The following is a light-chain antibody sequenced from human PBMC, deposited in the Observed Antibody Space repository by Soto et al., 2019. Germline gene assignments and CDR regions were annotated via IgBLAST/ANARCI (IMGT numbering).Light chain of an antibody. J-gene: IGKJ1*01. CDR2: GAS. Sequence: EIVLTQSPATLSLSPGERATVSCRASQSVSRYLAWFQQKPGQAPRLLVYGASNRATGIPARFSGSGSGTDFTRAISSLEPEDFAVYYCQQRSDWPRPFGQGTKVEI. V-gene: IGKV3-11*01. CDR3: QQRSDWPRP. CDR1: QSVSRY.